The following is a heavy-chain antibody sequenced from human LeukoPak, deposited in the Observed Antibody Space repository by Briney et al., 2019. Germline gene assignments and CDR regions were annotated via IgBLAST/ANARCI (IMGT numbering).Heavy chain of an antibody. CDR3: AGGYCSSTSCYTHYYYYGMDV. Sequence: SETLSLTCTVSGSPISSSSYYWGWIRQPPGKGLEWIGSIYYSGSTYYNPSLKSRVTISVDTSKNQFSLKLSSVTAADTAVYYCAGGYCSSTSCYTHYYYYGMDVWGQGTTVTVSS. J-gene: IGHJ6*02. CDR2: IYYSGST. CDR1: GSPISSSSYY. V-gene: IGHV4-39*01. D-gene: IGHD2-2*02.